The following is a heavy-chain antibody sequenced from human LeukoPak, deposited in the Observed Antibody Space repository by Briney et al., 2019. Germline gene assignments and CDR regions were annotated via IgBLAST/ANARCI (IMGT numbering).Heavy chain of an antibody. CDR1: GFTFSDYY. D-gene: IGHD3-22*01. CDR2: ISGSGSSI. CDR3: ARGEISYDTSGYPIFHY. V-gene: IGHV3-11*01. J-gene: IGHJ4*02. Sequence: PGGSLRLSCAASGFTFSDYYMSWVRQAPGKGLEWVSYISGSGSSIYQADSVKGRFTISRDNAKNSLYLQMNSLRAEDTAVYYCARGEISYDTSGYPIFHYWGQGTLVTVSS.